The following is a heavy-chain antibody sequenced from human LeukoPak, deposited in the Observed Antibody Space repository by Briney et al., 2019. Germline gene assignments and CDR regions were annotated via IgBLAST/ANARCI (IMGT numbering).Heavy chain of an antibody. CDR2: IYYSGST. CDR1: GGSISSSSYY. CDR3: AMGRRWLGIVDY. V-gene: IGHV4-39*07. D-gene: IGHD5-24*01. Sequence: SETLSLTCTVSGGSISSSSYYWGWIRQPPGKGLEWIGSIYYSGSTYYNPSLKSRVTILVDTSKNQFSLKLSSVTAADTAVYYCAMGRRWLGIVDYWGQGTLVTVSS. J-gene: IGHJ4*02.